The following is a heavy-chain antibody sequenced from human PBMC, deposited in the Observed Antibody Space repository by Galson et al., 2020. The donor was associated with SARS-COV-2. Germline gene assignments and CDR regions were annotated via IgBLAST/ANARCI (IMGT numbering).Heavy chain of an antibody. J-gene: IGHJ6*02. CDR3: ATLGVVGVYYYYGMDV. CDR2: NNWNGGST. Sequence: GESLKISCAASGFTFDDYGMSWVRQAPGKGLEWVSGNNWNGGSTGYADSVKGRFTISRDNAKNPLYLQMNSLRAEDTALYYCATLGVVGVYYYYGMDVWGQGTTVTVSS. D-gene: IGHD2-15*01. V-gene: IGHV3-20*04. CDR1: GFTFDDYG.